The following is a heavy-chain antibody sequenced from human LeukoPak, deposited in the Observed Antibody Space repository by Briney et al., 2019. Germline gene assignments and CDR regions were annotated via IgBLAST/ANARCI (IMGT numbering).Heavy chain of an antibody. CDR1: GYTFTSYG. CDR3: ARDLSETYYYDSSTDY. D-gene: IGHD3-22*01. J-gene: IGHJ4*02. V-gene: IGHV1-18*01. CDR2: ISAYNGNT. Sequence: GASVKVSCKASGYTFTSYGISWVRQAPGQGLEWMGWISAYNGNTNYAQKLQGRVTMTTDTSTSTAYMELRNLRSDDTAVYYCARDLSETYYYDSSTDYWGQGTLVTVSS.